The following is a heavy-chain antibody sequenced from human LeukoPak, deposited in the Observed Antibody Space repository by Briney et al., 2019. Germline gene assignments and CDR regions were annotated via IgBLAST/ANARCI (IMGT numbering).Heavy chain of an antibody. CDR2: IRTKAYGGAT. V-gene: IGHV3-49*04. CDR3: SKEGRPGYYWFDP. D-gene: IGHD5-18*01. CDR1: GFSFGDYV. J-gene: IGHJ5*02. Sequence: GGSLRLSCSTSGFSFGDYVMSWVRQAPGKGLEWVGFIRTKAYGGATEYAASVKGRFTISRDDSKSIAYLQVNSLNTEDTAVYYCSKEGRPGYYWFDPWGQGTLVTVSS.